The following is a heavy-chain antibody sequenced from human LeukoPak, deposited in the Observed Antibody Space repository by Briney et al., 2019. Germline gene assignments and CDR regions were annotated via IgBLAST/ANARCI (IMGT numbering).Heavy chain of an antibody. CDR3: AGDSDYGGYSGFDY. CDR2: IKSDGSST. V-gene: IGHV3-74*01. J-gene: IGHJ4*02. CDR1: GFTFSSYW. D-gene: IGHD4-23*01. Sequence: GGSLRLSCVASGFTFSSYWMHWVRQAPEKGLVWVSRIKSDGSSTSYADSVKGRFTISRDNVKNTLYLQMNSLRGEDTAVYYCAGDSDYGGYSGFDYWGQGTLVTVSS.